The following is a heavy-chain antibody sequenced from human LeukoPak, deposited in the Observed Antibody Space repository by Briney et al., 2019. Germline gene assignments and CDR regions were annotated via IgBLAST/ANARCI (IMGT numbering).Heavy chain of an antibody. Sequence: PSETLSLTCAVSGGSFSSSNYYWGWIRQPPGKGLEWIGSNYYSGSAYYNPSLKSRVTISVDTSRNQFSLKLSSVTAADTAVYYCASPDSGSYQLGWHAFDIWGQGTMVTVSS. CDR1: GGSFSSSNYY. J-gene: IGHJ3*02. CDR3: ASPDSGSYQLGWHAFDI. D-gene: IGHD1-26*01. CDR2: NYYSGSA. V-gene: IGHV4-39*07.